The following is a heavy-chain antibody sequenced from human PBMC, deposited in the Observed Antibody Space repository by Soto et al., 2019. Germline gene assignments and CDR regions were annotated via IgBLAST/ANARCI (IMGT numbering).Heavy chain of an antibody. CDR3: ARDPSSWHYGFDI. J-gene: IGHJ3*02. V-gene: IGHV4-39*07. D-gene: IGHD3-3*02. Sequence: ATLSLTCTVSAGSISSSSNYRGGIRQPPGKGLEWIGSIYFDGTTHYNPSLRSRVTISIDKSKTQFSLELNSVTAADTAVYYCARDPSSWHYGFDIWGQGTMVTVSS. CDR2: IYFDGTT. CDR1: AGSISSSSNY.